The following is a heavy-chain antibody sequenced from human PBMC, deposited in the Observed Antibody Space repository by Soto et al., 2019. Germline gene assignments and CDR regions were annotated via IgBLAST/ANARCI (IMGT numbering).Heavy chain of an antibody. J-gene: IGHJ3*02. Sequence: GGSLRLSCAASGFTFSSYSMNWVRQAPGKGLEWVSSISSSSSYIYYADSVKGRFTISRDNAKNSLYLQMNSLRAEDTAVYYCARCCSSTSCYGAFDIWGQGTMVTVSS. D-gene: IGHD2-2*01. CDR1: GFTFSSYS. V-gene: IGHV3-21*01. CDR3: ARCCSSTSCYGAFDI. CDR2: ISSSSSYI.